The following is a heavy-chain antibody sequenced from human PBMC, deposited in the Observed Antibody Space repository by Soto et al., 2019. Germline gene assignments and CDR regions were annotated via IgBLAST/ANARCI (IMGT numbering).Heavy chain of an antibody. V-gene: IGHV1-18*01. J-gene: IGHJ4*02. D-gene: IGHD3-10*01. CDR2: ISAHNGNT. Sequence: QAHLVQSGPEVKKPGASVKVSCKGSGYIFTSYGIAWVRQAPGQGLEWMGWISAHNGNTEYAQKFQGRVTVTRDTSTSTAYLELRGLRSDDTALYYCARGRYGGYWGQGALVTVSS. CDR3: ARGRYGGY. CDR1: GYIFTSYG.